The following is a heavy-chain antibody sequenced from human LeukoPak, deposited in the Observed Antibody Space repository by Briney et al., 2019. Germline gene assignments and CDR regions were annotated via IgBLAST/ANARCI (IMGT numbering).Heavy chain of an antibody. CDR2: IYYSGST. CDR1: GGSISSGGYY. V-gene: IGHV4-31*03. CDR3: VKDTGVTTPGGFDC. J-gene: IGHJ4*02. Sequence: SETLSLTCTVSGGSISSGGYYWSWIRQHPGKGLEWIGYIYYSGSTYYNPSLKSRVTISVDTSKNQFSLKLRSVTAADTAIFYCVKDTGVTTPGGFDCWGQGTLVTVSS. D-gene: IGHD4-17*01.